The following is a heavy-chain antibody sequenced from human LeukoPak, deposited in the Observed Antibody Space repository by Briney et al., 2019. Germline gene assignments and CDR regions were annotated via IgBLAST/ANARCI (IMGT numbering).Heavy chain of an antibody. CDR1: RFTISSID. D-gene: IGHD3-22*01. V-gene: IGHV3-30-3*01. CDR2: ISHDGNNK. CDR3: ARASTWVPREHSSGYNYPSSFDL. Sequence: GGSLRFSCSASRFTISSIDRDRERQAPGKGLEWVAVISHDGNNKDYADSVKGRFTISRDNSMNTLYVQMNSLRAADTAVYYCARASTWVPREHSSGYNYPSSFDLWGQGTMVTVSS. J-gene: IGHJ3*01.